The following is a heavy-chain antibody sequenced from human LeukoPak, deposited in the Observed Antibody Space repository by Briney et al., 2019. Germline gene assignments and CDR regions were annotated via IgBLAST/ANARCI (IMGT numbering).Heavy chain of an antibody. CDR1: GFAFSPYW. CDR2: IKEDGSEK. D-gene: IGHD5-18*01. J-gene: IGHJ4*02. CDR3: AKDGPTAYFDY. Sequence: GGSLRLSCAASGFAFSPYWMTWVRQAPGKGLEWVANIKEDGSEKYYVDSVKGRFTISRDNAKNSLYLQMNSLRAEDTAVYYCAKDGPTAYFDYWGQGTLVTVS. V-gene: IGHV3-7*01.